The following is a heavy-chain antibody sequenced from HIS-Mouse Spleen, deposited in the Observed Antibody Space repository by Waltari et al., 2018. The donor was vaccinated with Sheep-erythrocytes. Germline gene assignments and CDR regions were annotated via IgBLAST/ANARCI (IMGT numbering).Heavy chain of an antibody. D-gene: IGHD3-3*01. CDR1: GYTFTSYD. Sequence: QVQLVQSGAEVKKPGASVKVSCKASGYTFTSYDINWVRQATGQGLEWMGWRNPNSGNTGFAQRFQGRVTMTRNTSISTAYMELSSLRSEDTAVYYCARRYYDFWSGYYDAFDIWGQGTVVTVSS. V-gene: IGHV1-8*01. J-gene: IGHJ3*02. CDR3: ARRYYDFWSGYYDAFDI. CDR2: RNPNSGNT.